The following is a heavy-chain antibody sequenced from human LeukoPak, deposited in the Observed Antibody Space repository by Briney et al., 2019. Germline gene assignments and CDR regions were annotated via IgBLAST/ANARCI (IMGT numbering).Heavy chain of an antibody. CDR2: ISPGDSES. V-gene: IGHV5-51*01. CDR3: ARPGSGRRNDAFDI. CDR1: GYSFTKYW. J-gene: IGHJ3*02. Sequence: GESPKISCKGSGYSFTKYWIGWVRQMPGKGLEWMGIISPGDSESRYSPSFQGQVTISADKSINTAYLQWISLKTSDTAIYYCARPGSGRRNDAFDIWGQGTMVTVSS. D-gene: IGHD3-10*01.